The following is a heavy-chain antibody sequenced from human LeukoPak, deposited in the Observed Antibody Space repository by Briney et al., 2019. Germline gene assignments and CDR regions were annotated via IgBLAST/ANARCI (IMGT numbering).Heavy chain of an antibody. CDR3: ARDSFGSSWYMPCYYYYYMDV. CDR1: GFTFSDYY. Sequence: PGGSLRLSCAASGFTFSDYYMSWIRQAPGKGLEWVSYISSSGSTIYYADSVKGRFTISRDNAKNSLYLQMNSLRAEDTAVYYCARDSFGSSWYMPCYYYYYMDVWGKGTTVTVSS. J-gene: IGHJ6*03. CDR2: ISSSGSTI. V-gene: IGHV3-11*01. D-gene: IGHD6-13*01.